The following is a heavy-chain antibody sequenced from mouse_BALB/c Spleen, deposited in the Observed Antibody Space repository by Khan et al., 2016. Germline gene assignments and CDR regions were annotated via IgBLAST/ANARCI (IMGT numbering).Heavy chain of an antibody. Sequence: VQLQQSGAELVRPGALVKLSCKASGFNIKDYYMHWVKQRPEQGLEWIGWIDPENGNTIYDPKFQGKASITADTSSNTAYLQLSSLTSEDTAVYYCALYYNGRSEYHFDDWGQGTTLTVSS. V-gene: IGHV14-1*02. CDR3: ALYYNGRSEYHFDD. CDR2: IDPENGNT. D-gene: IGHD1-1*01. CDR1: GFNIKDYY. J-gene: IGHJ2*01.